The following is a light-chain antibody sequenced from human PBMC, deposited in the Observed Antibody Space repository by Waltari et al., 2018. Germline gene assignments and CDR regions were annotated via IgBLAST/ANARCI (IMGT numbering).Light chain of an antibody. CDR3: AAWDDSLNGV. CDR1: SSNIGSNT. J-gene: IGLJ3*02. CDR2: SNN. V-gene: IGLV1-44*01. Sequence: QSVLTQPPSASGTPGQRVTISCSGSSSNIGSNTVNWYQQLPGTAPKLLIYSNNQRPSGVPDRFSCSKSGTSASLAISGLQSEDEADYYCAAWDDSLNGVFGGGTKLTVL.